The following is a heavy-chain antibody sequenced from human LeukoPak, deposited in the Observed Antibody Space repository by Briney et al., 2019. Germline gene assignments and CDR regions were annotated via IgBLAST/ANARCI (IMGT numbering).Heavy chain of an antibody. CDR2: IYSGGST. CDR3: ARAHAPRYCSGGSCYSGRWFDP. D-gene: IGHD2-15*01. CDR1: GFTVSSNY. J-gene: IGHJ5*02. Sequence: GGSLRLSCAASGFTVSSNYMSWVRQAPGKGLEWVSVIYSGGSTYYADSVKGRFTISRDNSKNTLYLQMNSLRAEDTAVYYCARAHAPRYCSGGSCYSGRWFDPWGQGTLVTVSS. V-gene: IGHV3-53*01.